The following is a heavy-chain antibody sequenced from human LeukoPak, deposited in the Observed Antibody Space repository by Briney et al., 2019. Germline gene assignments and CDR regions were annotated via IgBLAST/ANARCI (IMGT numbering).Heavy chain of an antibody. Sequence: GGSLRLSCAASGFIFSDYGMNWVRQVPGKGLEWLTFIRHDGSNKFYAESVKGRFTISRDMSKNTLYLQMNSLTLEDTAIYYCTKERVAYYTDRWSGLFDTWGQGTLVSVSS. CDR2: IRHDGSNK. CDR3: TKERVAYYTDRWSGLFDT. CDR1: GFIFSDYG. J-gene: IGHJ5*02. V-gene: IGHV3-30*02. D-gene: IGHD1-26*01.